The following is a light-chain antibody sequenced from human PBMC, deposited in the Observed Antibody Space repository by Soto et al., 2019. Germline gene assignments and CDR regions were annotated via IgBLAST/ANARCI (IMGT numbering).Light chain of an antibody. Sequence: EIILKISPGTLSLSQGERATLSCRASQSVSSSYLAWYQQKPGQAPRLLIYGASSRATGIPDRLSGSGSGTDFTLTISILEPEDFAVYYCQEYVLSPWTFGQVTIVDIK. CDR1: QSVSSSY. CDR2: GAS. J-gene: IGKJ1*01. CDR3: QEYVLSPWT. V-gene: IGKV3-20*01.